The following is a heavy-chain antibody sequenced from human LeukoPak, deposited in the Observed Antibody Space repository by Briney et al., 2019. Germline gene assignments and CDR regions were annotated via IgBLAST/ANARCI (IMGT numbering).Heavy chain of an antibody. CDR1: GFTFSSYA. CDR3: ARGVQLWCDY. CDR2: ISYDGSNK. V-gene: IGHV3-30-3*01. D-gene: IGHD5-18*01. J-gene: IGHJ4*02. Sequence: GGSLRLSCAASGFTFSSYAMHWVRQAPGKGLEWVAVISYDGSNKHYADSVKGRFTISRDNSKNTLYLQMNSLRAEDTAVYYCARGVQLWCDYWGQGTLVTVSS.